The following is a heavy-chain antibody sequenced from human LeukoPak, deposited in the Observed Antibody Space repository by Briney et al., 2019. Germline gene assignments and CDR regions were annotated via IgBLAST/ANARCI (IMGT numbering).Heavy chain of an antibody. J-gene: IGHJ3*02. V-gene: IGHV4-39*01. D-gene: IGHD3-10*01. Sequence: SETLSLTCTVSGGSISSSSYSWGWIRQPPGKGLEWIGSIYYSGSTYYNPSLKSRVTISVDTSKNQFSLKLSSVTAADTAVYYCARVLGVLWFGETRGAFDIWGQGTMVTVSS. CDR3: ARVLGVLWFGETRGAFDI. CDR2: IYYSGST. CDR1: GGSISSSSYS.